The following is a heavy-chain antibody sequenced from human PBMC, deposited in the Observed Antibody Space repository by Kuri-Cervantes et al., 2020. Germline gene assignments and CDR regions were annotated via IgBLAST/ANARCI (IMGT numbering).Heavy chain of an antibody. CDR2: INHSGSI. J-gene: IGHJ6*03. V-gene: IGHV4-34*01. CDR3: ARRSPRYYYYYMDV. Sequence: ESLKISCAASGFTFSSYWMSWIRQPPGKGLEWIGEINHSGSINYNPSLKSRVTISVDTSKNQFSLKLTSMTAADTAVYYCARRSPRYYYYYMDVWGKGTTVTVSS. CDR1: GFTFSSYW.